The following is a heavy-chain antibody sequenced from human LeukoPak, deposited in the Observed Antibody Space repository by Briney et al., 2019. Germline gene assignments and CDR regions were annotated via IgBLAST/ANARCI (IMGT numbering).Heavy chain of an antibody. J-gene: IGHJ3*02. CDR2: IHGNGETT. CDR1: GFTFSDYY. D-gene: IGHD4-17*01. CDR3: AKDPNGDYVGAFDS. V-gene: IGHV3-23*01. Sequence: GGSLRLSCAASGFTFSDYYMSWIRQAPGKGLEWVSGIHGNGETTYYADSVKGRFTISRDNSRELLYLQMNSLRVEDTAVYYCAKDPNGDYVGAFDSWGQGTMVTVSS.